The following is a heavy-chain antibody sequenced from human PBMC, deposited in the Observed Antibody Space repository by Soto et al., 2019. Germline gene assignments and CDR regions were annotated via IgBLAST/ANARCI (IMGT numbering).Heavy chain of an antibody. Sequence: EMRLLESGGGVGQTGGSLRLSCATSGFDFGRYAINWVRQAPGEGLEWVASISAGDATTHYSDSVKGRFTISTDSSTNKVYLQRDTLSAEDAAVYDGVKDQTGAVGWYFKLWGRGTQVTVSS. CDR2: ISAGDATT. CDR3: VKDQTGAVGWYFKL. V-gene: IGHV3-23*01. D-gene: IGHD2-8*02. J-gene: IGHJ2*01. CDR1: GFDFGRYA.